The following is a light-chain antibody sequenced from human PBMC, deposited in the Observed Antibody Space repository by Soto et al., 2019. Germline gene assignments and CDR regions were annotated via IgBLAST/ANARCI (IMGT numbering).Light chain of an antibody. CDR1: QAVSTW. Sequence: DIQMTQSPSFVSASVGDRVTITCRASQAVSTWLAWYQQKPGDAPKLLIYAASTLQSGVPSRFSGSGSGTDFTLTIRSLQPEDFATYYCQQANSFPRTFGGGPKLDIK. J-gene: IGKJ4*01. CDR3: QQANSFPRT. CDR2: AAS. V-gene: IGKV1-12*01.